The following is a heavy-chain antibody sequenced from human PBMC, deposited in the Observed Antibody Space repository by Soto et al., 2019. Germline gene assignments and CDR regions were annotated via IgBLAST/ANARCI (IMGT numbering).Heavy chain of an antibody. Sequence: QVQLQESGPGLVKPSQTLSLTCTVSGGSISSGGYYWSWIRQHPGKALEWIAYIYYSGSTYYNPSRERRVTISVDTSKNQFSLKLSSVTAADTAVYYCAREPRCSGGSRPGCGTFAPWGKGTLVTVSS. J-gene: IGHJ5*02. V-gene: IGHV4-31*03. CDR3: AREPRCSGGSRPGCGTFAP. CDR1: GGSISSGGYY. CDR2: IYYSGST. D-gene: IGHD2-15*01.